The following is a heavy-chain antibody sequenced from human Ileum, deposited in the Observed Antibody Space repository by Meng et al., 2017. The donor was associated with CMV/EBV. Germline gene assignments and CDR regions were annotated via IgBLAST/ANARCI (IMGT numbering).Heavy chain of an antibody. CDR3: ARGAGWFDP. J-gene: IGHJ5*02. Sequence: QRQLQGAGPGLVKPASALSLICSASGGPISSGIYYWGWIRQPPGKGLEWIGSIYSSGTTFHNSSLKSRVSISVDTSKNQFSLTLNSVTAADTAVYYCARGAGWFDPWGQGTLVTVSS. V-gene: IGHV4-39*07. CDR2: IYSSGTT. D-gene: IGHD6-19*01. CDR1: GGPISSGIYY.